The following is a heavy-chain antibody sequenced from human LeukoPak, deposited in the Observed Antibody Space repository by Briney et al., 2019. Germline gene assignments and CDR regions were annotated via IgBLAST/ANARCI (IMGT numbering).Heavy chain of an antibody. J-gene: IGHJ6*03. CDR2: ISSSGANT. V-gene: IGHV3-23*01. CDR3: AKDPADCSRTTCKFHFYYYMDV. D-gene: IGHD2-2*01. Sequence: GGSLRLSCAASGLTFSSYAMSWVRQVPGKGLEWVSGISSSGANTYYTDSVKGRFTISRDSSKNTLYLQMNSLRAEDTAVYYCAKDPADCSRTTCKFHFYYYMDVWGKGTTVTVSS. CDR1: GLTFSSYA.